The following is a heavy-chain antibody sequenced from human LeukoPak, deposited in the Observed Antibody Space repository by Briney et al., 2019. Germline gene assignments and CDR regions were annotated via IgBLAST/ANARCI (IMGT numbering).Heavy chain of an antibody. V-gene: IGHV1-69*06. J-gene: IGHJ3*02. CDR1: GGTFSSYA. CDR2: IIPIFGTA. D-gene: IGHD6-19*01. Sequence: ASVKVSCKASGGTFSSYAISWVRQAPGQGLEWMGGIIPIFGTANYAQKFQGRVTITADKSTSTAYMELSSLRSEDTAVYYCARGIAVAGTGADAFDIWGQGTMVTVSS. CDR3: ARGIAVAGTGADAFDI.